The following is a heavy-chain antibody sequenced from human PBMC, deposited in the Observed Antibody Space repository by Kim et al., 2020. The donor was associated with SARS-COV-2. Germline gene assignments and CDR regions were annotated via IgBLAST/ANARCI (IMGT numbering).Heavy chain of an antibody. Sequence: ASVNVSCKASGYTFDTFSLYWLRQAPGQGFEWMGWINGGNVNTRYSQNFQGRVTFTRDTSATTAYMELASLTFKDTAVYYCAREGSGMYNWLDPWGQGTL. CDR1: GYTFDTFS. J-gene: IGHJ5*02. CDR3: AREGSGMYNWLDP. V-gene: IGHV1-3*01. D-gene: IGHD3-10*01. CDR2: INGGNVNT.